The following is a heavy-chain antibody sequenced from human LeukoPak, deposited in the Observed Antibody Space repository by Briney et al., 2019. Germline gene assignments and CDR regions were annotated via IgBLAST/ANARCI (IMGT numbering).Heavy chain of an antibody. J-gene: IGHJ4*02. V-gene: IGHV3-48*04. CDR2: ISAYSTI. D-gene: IGHD6-13*01. Sequence: GGSLRLSCAASGFSFSSYNMNWVRQAPGKGLEWVSYISAYSTIYYADSVKGRFTISRDNAKNSLYLQMNSLRAEDTAVYYCASRAGYTGSWSAFDYWGQGTLVTVSS. CDR3: ASRAGYTGSWSAFDY. CDR1: GFSFSSYN.